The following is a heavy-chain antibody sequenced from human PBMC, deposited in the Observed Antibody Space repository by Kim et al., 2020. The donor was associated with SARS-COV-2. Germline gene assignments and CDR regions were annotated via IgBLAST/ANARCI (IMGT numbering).Heavy chain of an antibody. D-gene: IGHD5-12*01. CDR2: ISSSSSYI. V-gene: IGHV3-21*01. Sequence: GGSLRLSCAASGFTFSSYSMNRVRQAPGKGLEWVSSISSSSSYIYYADSVKGRFTISRDNAKNSLYLQMNSLRAEDTAVYYCARGERRLVASAGHDYWGQGTLVTVSS. CDR1: GFTFSSYS. J-gene: IGHJ4*02. CDR3: ARGERRLVASAGHDY.